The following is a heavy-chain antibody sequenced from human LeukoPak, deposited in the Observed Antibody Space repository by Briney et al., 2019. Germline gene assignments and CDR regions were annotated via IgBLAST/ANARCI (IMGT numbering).Heavy chain of an antibody. CDR1: GGTFSSYA. Sequence: SAKVSCKASGGTFSSYAISWVRQAPGQGLEWMGGITPILGTANYAQKFQGRVTITADESTSTAYMKLSSLRSEDTAVYYCAREGAIVGTTGSYFDYWGQGTLVIVSS. CDR3: AREGAIVGTTGSYFDY. V-gene: IGHV1-69*13. D-gene: IGHD1-26*01. J-gene: IGHJ4*02. CDR2: ITPILGTA.